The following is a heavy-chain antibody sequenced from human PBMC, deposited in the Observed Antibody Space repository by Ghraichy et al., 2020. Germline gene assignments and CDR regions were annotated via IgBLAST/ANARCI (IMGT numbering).Heavy chain of an antibody. J-gene: IGHJ6*02. CDR1: GFTFSDYY. Sequence: GGSLRLSCAASGFTFSDYYMSWIRQAPGKGLEWVSYISSSGSTIYYADSVKGRFTISRDNAKNSLYLQMNSLRAEDTAVYYCARGTLVGATAPYYYYGMDVWGQGTTVTVSS. CDR3: ARGTLVGATAPYYYYGMDV. D-gene: IGHD1-26*01. V-gene: IGHV3-11*01. CDR2: ISSSGSTI.